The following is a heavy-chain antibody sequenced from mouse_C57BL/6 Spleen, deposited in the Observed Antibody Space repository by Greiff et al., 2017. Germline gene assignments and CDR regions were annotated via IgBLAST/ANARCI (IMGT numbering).Heavy chain of an antibody. Sequence: LVKPGASVKISCKASGYAFSSSWMNWVKQRPGKGLEWIGRIYPGDGDTNYNGKFKGKATLTADKSSSTAYMQLSSLTSEDSAVYFCAAYYGSSDYWGQGTTLTVSS. V-gene: IGHV1-82*01. J-gene: IGHJ2*01. CDR3: AAYYGSSDY. CDR2: IYPGDGDT. D-gene: IGHD2-9*01. CDR1: GYAFSSSW.